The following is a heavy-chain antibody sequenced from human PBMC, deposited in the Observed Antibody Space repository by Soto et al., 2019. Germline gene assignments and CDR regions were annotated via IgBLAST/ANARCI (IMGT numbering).Heavy chain of an antibody. J-gene: IGHJ4*02. V-gene: IGHV3-23*01. CDR2: ISGSGGST. Sequence: EVQLLESGGGLVQPGGSLRLSCAASGFTFSSYAMSWVRQAPGKGLEWVSAISGSGGSTYYADSVKGRVTISRDNSKNTLYLQMNSLRAEDTAVYYCAKDLGDDILTGYFSSWGQGTLVTVSS. CDR1: GFTFSSYA. D-gene: IGHD3-9*01. CDR3: AKDLGDDILTGYFSS.